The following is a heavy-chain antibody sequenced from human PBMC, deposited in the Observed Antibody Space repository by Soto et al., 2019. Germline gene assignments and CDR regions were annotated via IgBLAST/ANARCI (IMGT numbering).Heavy chain of an antibody. CDR1: GYTFSDYG. Sequence: QVHLVQSGAEVKTPGASVTISCKASGYTFSDYGIHWIRQAPGQRPEWLGWILCLNDRKEYSQKFQGRISLTRDTSAITAYMGLSRVRSEDTAVYYCARGRRTCTERTCYTDFDFWGQGSLVSASS. CDR3: ARGRRTCTERTCYTDFDF. CDR2: ILCLNDRK. V-gene: IGHV1-3*01. D-gene: IGHD2-2*02. J-gene: IGHJ4*02.